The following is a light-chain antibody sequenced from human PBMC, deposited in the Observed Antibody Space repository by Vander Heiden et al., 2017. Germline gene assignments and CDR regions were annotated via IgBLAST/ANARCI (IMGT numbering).Light chain of an antibody. CDR3: CSYAGGSTLV. V-gene: IGLV2-23*02. Sequence: SPGQSITIPCTGASSDVGTYNLVSWYQQHPGKAPKVMIYEVTKRPSAVSTRFSGSKSGNTASLTISGLQAEDEADYYCCSYAGGSTLVFGGGTKLTVL. CDR1: SSDVGTYNL. J-gene: IGLJ2*01. CDR2: EVT.